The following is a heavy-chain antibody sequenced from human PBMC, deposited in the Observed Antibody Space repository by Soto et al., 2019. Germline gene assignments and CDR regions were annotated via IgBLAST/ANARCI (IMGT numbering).Heavy chain of an antibody. J-gene: IGHJ5*02. CDR1: GYTFGSYD. D-gene: IGHD3-10*01. Sequence: QVPLVQSGAEVKKPGASVTISCKASGYTFGSYDIHWVRQAAGQGLEWMGWVSPNSGNTGYAQRFQGRVTMTRDTSKGTAYMELKSLTSADTATYYCARAYGAASFDLWGQGTLVTASS. V-gene: IGHV1-8*01. CDR2: VSPNSGNT. CDR3: ARAYGAASFDL.